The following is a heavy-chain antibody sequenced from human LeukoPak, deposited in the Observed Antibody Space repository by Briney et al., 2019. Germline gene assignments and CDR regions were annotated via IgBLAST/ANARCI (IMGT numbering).Heavy chain of an antibody. CDR2: IYSGGST. CDR3: AKDELWFGELSDAFDI. D-gene: IGHD3-10*01. CDR1: GFTVSSNY. V-gene: IGHV3-53*01. Sequence: GGSLRLSCAASGFTVSSNYMSWVRQAPGKGLEWVSVIYSGGSTYYADSVKGRFTISRDNSKNTLYLQMNSLRAEDTAVYYCAKDELWFGELSDAFDIWGQGTMVTVSS. J-gene: IGHJ3*02.